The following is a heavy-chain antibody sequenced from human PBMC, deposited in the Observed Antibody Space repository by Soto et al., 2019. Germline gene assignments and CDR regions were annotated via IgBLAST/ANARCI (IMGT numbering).Heavy chain of an antibody. Sequence: VGSLRLSCAASGFTFSSYAMHWVRQAPGKGLEWVAVISYDGSNKYYADSVKGRFTISRDNSKNTLYLQWSSLKASDTAMYYCARQLGIVGATGDYWGQGTLVTVSS. V-gene: IGHV3-30-3*01. CDR1: GFTFSSYA. CDR2: ISYDGSNK. CDR3: ARQLGIVGATGDY. D-gene: IGHD1-26*01. J-gene: IGHJ4*02.